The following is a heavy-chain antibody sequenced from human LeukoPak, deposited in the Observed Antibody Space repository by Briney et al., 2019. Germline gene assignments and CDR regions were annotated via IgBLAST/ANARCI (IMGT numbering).Heavy chain of an antibody. CDR1: GGPISSYY. Sequence: SDTLTLTCTVSGGPISSYYWSWIRQPPGKGLEWIGYICYSGTTNDNATLKSPVTISVDTSKNQFSLKLSSVTAADAAVYYCARGVYIAAAQYAYWGQGTLVTVSS. J-gene: IGHJ4*02. CDR2: ICYSGTT. CDR3: ARGVYIAAAQYAY. V-gene: IGHV4-59*07. D-gene: IGHD6-13*01.